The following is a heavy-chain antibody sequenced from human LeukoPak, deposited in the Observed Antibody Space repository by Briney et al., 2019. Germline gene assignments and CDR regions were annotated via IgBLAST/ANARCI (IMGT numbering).Heavy chain of an antibody. CDR3: ARDRQWLLDY. Sequence: PSETLSLTCTVSGDSISSGTYYWNWIRQPAGKGLEWIGRIYTSGSTNYNPSLRSRVTISVDTSENQISLKLTSVTVADTAVYYCARDRQWLLDYWGQGTLVAVSS. D-gene: IGHD6-19*01. V-gene: IGHV4-61*02. CDR1: GDSISSGTYY. CDR2: IYTSGST. J-gene: IGHJ4*02.